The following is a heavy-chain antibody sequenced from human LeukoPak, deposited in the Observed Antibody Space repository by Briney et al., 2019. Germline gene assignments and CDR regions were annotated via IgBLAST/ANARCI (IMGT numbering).Heavy chain of an antibody. Sequence: PGGSLRLSCAASGLTFSSYWMHWVRQAPGKGLVWVSRINSDGSNTNYADSVKGRFTISRDNAKNTLYLQMNSLRAEDTAVYSCARAGRDGSYDYWGQGTLVTVSS. CDR1: GLTFSSYW. V-gene: IGHV3-74*01. CDR3: ARAGRDGSYDY. CDR2: INSDGSNT. D-gene: IGHD1-26*01. J-gene: IGHJ4*02.